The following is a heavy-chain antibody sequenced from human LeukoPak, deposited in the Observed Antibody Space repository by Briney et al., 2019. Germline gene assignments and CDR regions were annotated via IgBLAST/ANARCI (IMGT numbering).Heavy chain of an antibody. Sequence: GGSLRLSCAASGFTFSSYSMNWVRQAPGKGLEWVSSISSSSSYIYYADSVKGRFTISRDNAKNSLYLQMNSLRAEDTAVYYCAREPTKRIAAAGQDNWFDPWGQGTLVTVSS. J-gene: IGHJ5*02. CDR2: ISSSSSYI. D-gene: IGHD6-13*01. V-gene: IGHV3-21*01. CDR1: GFTFSSYS. CDR3: AREPTKRIAAAGQDNWFDP.